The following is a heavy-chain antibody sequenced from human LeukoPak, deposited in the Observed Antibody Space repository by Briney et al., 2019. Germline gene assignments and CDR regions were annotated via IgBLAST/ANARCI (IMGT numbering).Heavy chain of an antibody. D-gene: IGHD3-3*01. V-gene: IGHV3-48*03. CDR3: ARPPSITNPYYGLDV. Sequence: GGSLRLSCAASGXTFSSYEMNWVRQAPGKGLEWLSCISSSGGAIYYADSVKGRFTISRDNAKNALYLQMNSLRAGDTAVYYCARPPSITNPYYGLDVWGQGTTVTVSS. CDR1: GXTFSSYE. CDR2: ISSSGGAI. J-gene: IGHJ6*02.